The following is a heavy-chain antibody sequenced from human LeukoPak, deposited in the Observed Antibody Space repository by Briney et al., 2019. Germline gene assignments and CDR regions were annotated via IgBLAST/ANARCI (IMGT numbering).Heavy chain of an antibody. CDR2: IYYSGST. CDR1: GGSISSGGSY. Sequence: SETLSLTCTVSGGSISSGGSYWSWIRQHPGKGLEWIGYIYYSGSTNYNPSLKSRVTISVDTSKNQFSLKLSSVTAADTAVYYCARHVWWGRGALLVFDIWGQGTMVTVSS. J-gene: IGHJ3*02. V-gene: IGHV4-61*08. CDR3: ARHVWWGRGALLVFDI. D-gene: IGHD2-8*02.